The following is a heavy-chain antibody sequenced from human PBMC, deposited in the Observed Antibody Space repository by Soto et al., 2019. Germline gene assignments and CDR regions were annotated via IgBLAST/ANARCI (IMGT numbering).Heavy chain of an antibody. V-gene: IGHV1-24*01. J-gene: IGHJ5*02. CDR2: FDPEDGET. CDR1: GYTLTELS. D-gene: IGHD2-15*01. CDR3: AGTIVVVVAATPNNWFDP. Sequence: ASVQGSCQVSGYTLTELSMHWVRQAPGKGREWMGGFDPEDGETIYAQKFQGRVTMTEDTSTDTAYMELSSLRSEDTAVYYCAGTIVVVVAATPNNWFDPWGQGTLVTVSS.